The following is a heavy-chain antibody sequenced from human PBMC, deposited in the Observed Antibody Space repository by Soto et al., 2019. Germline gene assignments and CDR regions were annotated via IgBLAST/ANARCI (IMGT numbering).Heavy chain of an antibody. J-gene: IGHJ5*02. CDR1: GYTCTTYD. D-gene: IGHD2-2*01. V-gene: IGHV1-8*01. CDR2: MNPNRTNT. CDR3: ARCGFLSHDHDIIAPATNGFDP. Sequence: QVQLMQSGAEVKKPGASVKVSCKASGYTCTTYDINWVRQAPGQGLEWMGWMNPNRTNTGYAEKFQGRVTMTGDTSISTAYMELTSLTSDDTAVYYCARCGFLSHDHDIIAPATNGFDPWGQGTLVTVTS.